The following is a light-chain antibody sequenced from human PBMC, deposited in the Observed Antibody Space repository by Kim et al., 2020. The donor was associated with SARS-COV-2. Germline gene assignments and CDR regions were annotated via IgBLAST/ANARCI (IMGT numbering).Light chain of an antibody. CDR3: QQRTNWPLT. J-gene: IGKJ4*01. CDR2: DAS. V-gene: IGKV3-11*01. Sequence: VSPGEGATLSGRASQSLSSYLPWYQQNAGQAPRLLTYDASNRATGIPARLSGSGSGTDFTLTISSLEPEDFAVYYCQQRTNWPLTFGGGTKVDIK. CDR1: QSLSSY.